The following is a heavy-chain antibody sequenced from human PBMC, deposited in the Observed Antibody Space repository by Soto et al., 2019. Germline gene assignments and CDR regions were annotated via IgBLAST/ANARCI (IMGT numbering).Heavy chain of an antibody. CDR3: AEDGIRASVPGSEFLLNRSSDL. CDR2: IYATGTT. V-gene: IGHV4-4*07. J-gene: IGHJ2*01. D-gene: IGHD1-26*01. Sequence: GKGLEWIGRIYATGTTDYNTSLKSRVMMSVDTSKKQFSLKLRSVTAADMAVYFHAEDGIRASVPGSEFLLNRSSDL.